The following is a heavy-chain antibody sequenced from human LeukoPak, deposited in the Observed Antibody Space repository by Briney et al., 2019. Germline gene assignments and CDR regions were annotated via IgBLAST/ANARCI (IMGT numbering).Heavy chain of an antibody. Sequence: SETLSLTCTVSGGSVSSGSYYWSWIRQPPGKGLEWIGYIYYSGSTNYNPSLKSRVTISVDTSKNQFSLKLSSVTAADTAVYYCAREDSGSSFDYWAREPWSPSPQ. D-gene: IGHD1-26*01. V-gene: IGHV4-61*01. CDR1: GGSVSSGSYY. J-gene: IGHJ4*02. CDR2: IYYSGST. CDR3: AREDSGSSFDY.